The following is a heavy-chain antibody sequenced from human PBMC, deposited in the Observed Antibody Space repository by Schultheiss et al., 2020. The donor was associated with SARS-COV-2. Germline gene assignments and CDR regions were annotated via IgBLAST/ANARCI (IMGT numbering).Heavy chain of an antibody. CDR1: GGSISSYY. CDR2: IYYSGST. Sequence: GSLRLSCTVSGGSISSYYWSWIRQPPGKGLEWIGYIYYSGSTNYNPSLKSRVTMSVDTSKNQFSLKLSSVTAADTAVYYCARDQDYGRNAFDIWGQGTMVTVSS. CDR3: ARDQDYGRNAFDI. V-gene: IGHV4-59*12. J-gene: IGHJ3*02. D-gene: IGHD4/OR15-4a*01.